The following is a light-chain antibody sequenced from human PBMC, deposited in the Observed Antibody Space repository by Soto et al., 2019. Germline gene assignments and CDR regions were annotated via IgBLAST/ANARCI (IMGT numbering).Light chain of an antibody. CDR2: KAS. CDR3: QQYNSYPWT. J-gene: IGKJ1*01. Sequence: DIQMTQSPSTLSASVRDRVTITCRASQSISSWLAWYQQKPGKAPRLLIYKASNLESGVPSRFSGSGSGTEFTLTIISMQPDDVATYHCQQYNSYPWTFGQGTKVEIK. V-gene: IGKV1-5*03. CDR1: QSISSW.